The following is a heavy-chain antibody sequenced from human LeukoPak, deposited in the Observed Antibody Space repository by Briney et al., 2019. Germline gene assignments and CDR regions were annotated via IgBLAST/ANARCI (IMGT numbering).Heavy chain of an antibody. CDR1: GGSFSGYY. D-gene: IGHD2/OR15-2a*01. CDR2: ISDIGSI. CDR3: AGHHPRNTVDF. J-gene: IGHJ4*02. V-gene: IGHV4-59*08. Sequence: SETLSLTCAVYGGSFSGYYWSWIRQPPGKVLEWIAYISDIGSINYTPSLKSRVTISLDTSKKQFSLKLSSVTAADTAVYYCAGHHPRNTVDFWGQGTLVTVSS.